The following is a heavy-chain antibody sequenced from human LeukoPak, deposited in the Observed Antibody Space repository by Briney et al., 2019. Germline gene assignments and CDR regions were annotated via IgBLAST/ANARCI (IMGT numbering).Heavy chain of an antibody. Sequence: ASVKVSCKASGYTFTSYGISWVRQAPGQGLEWMGWISAYNGNTNYAQKLQGRVTMTTDTSTSTAYMELRSLRSDDTAVYYCARDQVGAARPYYYYGMDVWGQGTTVTVFS. D-gene: IGHD6-6*01. CDR3: ARDQVGAARPYYYYGMDV. CDR1: GYTFTSYG. CDR2: ISAYNGNT. V-gene: IGHV1-18*01. J-gene: IGHJ6*02.